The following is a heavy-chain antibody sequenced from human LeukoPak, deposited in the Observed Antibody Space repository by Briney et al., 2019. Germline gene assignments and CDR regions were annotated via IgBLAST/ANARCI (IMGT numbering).Heavy chain of an antibody. V-gene: IGHV4-59*08. CDR3: ASNAAMGIDY. CDR1: GGSISSYY. Sequence: PSETLSLTCTVSGGSISSYYWSWIRQPPGKGLEWIGYIYYSGSTNYNPSLKSRVAISVDTSKNQFSLKLSSVTAADTAVYYCASNAAMGIDYWGQGTLVTVSS. J-gene: IGHJ4*02. D-gene: IGHD5-18*01. CDR2: IYYSGST.